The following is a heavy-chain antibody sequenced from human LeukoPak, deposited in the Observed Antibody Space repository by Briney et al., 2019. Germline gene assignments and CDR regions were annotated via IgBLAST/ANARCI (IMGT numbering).Heavy chain of an antibody. CDR1: GYTFNNFW. CDR3: ARRKSGTGDAFDI. J-gene: IGHJ3*02. D-gene: IGHD1-7*01. V-gene: IGHV5-51*01. Sequence: GESLKISCKGSGYTFNNFWIGWVRQMLGKGLEWMGIIYPYDSDTRYGPSFQGQVTISADKSISTAYLQWSSLKASDTAMYYCARRKSGTGDAFDIWGQGTRVTVSS. CDR2: IYPYDSDT.